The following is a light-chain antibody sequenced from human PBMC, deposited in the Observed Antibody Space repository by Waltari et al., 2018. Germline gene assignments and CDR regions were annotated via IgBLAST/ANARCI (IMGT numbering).Light chain of an antibody. V-gene: IGLV1-40*01. CDR2: GNN. Sequence: QSVLTQPPSMSGAPAQRVTISCTGSSSNIGAGHDVHWYQVFPGTAPKLLIYGNNHRPSGVPDRFSGSKSDTSASLAIGGLQAEDEADYYCQSFDIRLSGGVVFGGGTKVTVL. CDR3: QSFDIRLSGGVV. J-gene: IGLJ3*02. CDR1: SSNIGAGHD.